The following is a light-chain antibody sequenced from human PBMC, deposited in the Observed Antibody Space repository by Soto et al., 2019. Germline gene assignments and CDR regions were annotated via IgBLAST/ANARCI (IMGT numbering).Light chain of an antibody. J-gene: IGKJ1*01. CDR1: QSVGSS. CDR2: GAS. Sequence: EIVLTQSPATLSLSPGERATLSCRASQSVGSSLAWYQQKPGQAPRLLIYGASTRATGIPARFSGSGSGTELTLTISSLQSEDFAVYYCQQYNNWPQTFGQGTKVDIK. CDR3: QQYNNWPQT. V-gene: IGKV3-15*01.